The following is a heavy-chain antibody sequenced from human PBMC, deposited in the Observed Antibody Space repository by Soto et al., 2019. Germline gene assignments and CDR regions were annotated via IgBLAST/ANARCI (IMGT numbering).Heavy chain of an antibody. Sequence: GGSLRLSCAASGFTFSSYWMSWVRQAPGKGLEWVANIKQDGSEKYYVDSVKGRFTISRDNAKNSLYLQMNSLRAEDTAVYYCARVGYCSSGYKYFDCWGQGSLVTVSS. V-gene: IGHV3-7*04. CDR3: ARVGYCSSGYKYFDC. D-gene: IGHD2-15*01. CDR1: GFTFSSYW. J-gene: IGHJ4*02. CDR2: IKQDGSEK.